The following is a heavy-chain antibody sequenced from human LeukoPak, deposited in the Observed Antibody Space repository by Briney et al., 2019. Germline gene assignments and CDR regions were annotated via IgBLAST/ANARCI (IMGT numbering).Heavy chain of an antibody. Sequence: PSETLSLTCTVSGGSISSTSYYWGWIRQPPGKGLEWIGNIFYTGSTYYNSSLKSRLTISLDTSKNRFSLRLTSVTAADTAMYYCVTVERGYGQYIDVWGKGTTVIVSS. CDR3: VTVERGYGQYIDV. CDR2: IFYTGST. J-gene: IGHJ6*03. D-gene: IGHD5-18*01. CDR1: GGSISSTSYY. V-gene: IGHV4-39*07.